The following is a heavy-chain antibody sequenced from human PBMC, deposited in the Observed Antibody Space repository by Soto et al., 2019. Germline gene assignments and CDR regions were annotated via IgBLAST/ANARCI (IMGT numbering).Heavy chain of an antibody. Sequence: EVQLVESGGGLVQPGGSLRLSCAASGFTFSSYSMNWVRQAPGKGLEWVSVIYSGGSTYYADSVKGRFTISRDNSKNTLYLQMNSLRAEDTAVYYCARDLGYDFWSGYYTLGYWGQGTLVTVSS. J-gene: IGHJ4*02. V-gene: IGHV3-66*01. CDR1: GFTFSSYS. D-gene: IGHD3-3*01. CDR3: ARDLGYDFWSGYYTLGY. CDR2: IYSGGST.